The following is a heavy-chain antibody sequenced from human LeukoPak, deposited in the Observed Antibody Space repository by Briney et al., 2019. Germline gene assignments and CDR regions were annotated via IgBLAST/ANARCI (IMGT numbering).Heavy chain of an antibody. Sequence: GGSLRLSCAASGFTFSTYAMSWVRQAPGKGLEWISAISGSGGSTYYADSVKGRFTISRDNSKNTLYLQMNSLRAEDTAVYYCAKIPYSSGWVQNWFDPWGQGTLVTVSS. D-gene: IGHD6-19*01. CDR3: AKIPYSSGWVQNWFDP. CDR2: ISGSGGST. CDR1: GFTFSTYA. V-gene: IGHV3-23*01. J-gene: IGHJ5*02.